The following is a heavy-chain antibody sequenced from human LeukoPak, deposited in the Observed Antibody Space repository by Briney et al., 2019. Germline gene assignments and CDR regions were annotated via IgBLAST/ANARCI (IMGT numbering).Heavy chain of an antibody. J-gene: IGHJ4*02. D-gene: IGHD5-24*01. V-gene: IGHV4-39*07. CDR1: GGSISSSTYY. CDR3: ARGTMATITEDYFDY. CDR2: IYYRGST. Sequence: SETLSLTCTVSGGSISSSTYYWGWIRHPPGNGLEWIGSIYYRGSTEYNPSLKSRVTISVDTYKNQFSRKLSSVAAADKAEYYLARGTMATITEDYFDYGGQGTVVTVSS.